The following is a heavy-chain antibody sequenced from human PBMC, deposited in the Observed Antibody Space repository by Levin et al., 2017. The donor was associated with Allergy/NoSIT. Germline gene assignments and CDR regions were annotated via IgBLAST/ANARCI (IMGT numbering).Heavy chain of an antibody. Sequence: SETLSLTCTVSGGSISSGSYYWSWIRQPAGKGLEWIGRIYTSGSTNYNPSLKSRVTISVDTSKNQFSLKLSSVTAADTAVYYCARDKGEGRYSYGYSWFDPWGQGTLVTVSS. CDR3: ARDKGEGRYSYGYSWFDP. J-gene: IGHJ5*02. D-gene: IGHD5-18*01. CDR2: IYTSGST. CDR1: GGSISSGSYY. V-gene: IGHV4-61*02.